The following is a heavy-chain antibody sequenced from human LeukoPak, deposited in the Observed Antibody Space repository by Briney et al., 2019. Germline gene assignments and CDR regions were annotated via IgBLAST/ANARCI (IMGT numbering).Heavy chain of an antibody. Sequence: GGSLRLSCAASGFTFSTYGMHWVRQAPGKGLEWGAFIWSDGSNKYYAESVKGRYTISRDNSKNTLYLQMNILRPEDTAVYYCAKSLGATRGYFEHWGQGTLVTVSS. CDR2: IWSDGSNK. V-gene: IGHV3-30*02. CDR1: GFTFSTYG. D-gene: IGHD1-26*01. J-gene: IGHJ4*02. CDR3: AKSLGATRGYFEH.